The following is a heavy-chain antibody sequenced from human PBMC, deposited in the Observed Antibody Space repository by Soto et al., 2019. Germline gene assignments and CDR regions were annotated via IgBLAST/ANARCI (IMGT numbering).Heavy chain of an antibody. CDR3: AKGRSYYYYYGVDV. J-gene: IGHJ6*02. V-gene: IGHV3-23*01. Sequence: GGSLRLSCAASGVTFSSCAMGWVRQAPGKGLEWVSDIIDSGASTYYADSVKGRFTISRDNSKSTLYLQMNSLRAEDTALYYSAKGRSYYYYYGVDVWGQGTTVTVSS. CDR2: IIDSGAST. CDR1: GVTFSSCA.